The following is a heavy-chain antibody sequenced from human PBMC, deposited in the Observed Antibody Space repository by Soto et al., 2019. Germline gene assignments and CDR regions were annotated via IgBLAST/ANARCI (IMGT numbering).Heavy chain of an antibody. CDR3: ARELSGYSYGPGEVY. J-gene: IGHJ4*02. CDR1: GDSIRSGDYY. V-gene: IGHV4-30-4*01. Sequence: SETLSLTCSVSGDSIRSGDYYWTWIRQPPGQGLEWIGNIYFNGNTNYNPSLQSRVIILLETSKNQVSLKLTSLTAADTAVYYCARELSGYSYGPGEVYWGQGTLVTVSS. D-gene: IGHD5-12*01. CDR2: IYFNGNT.